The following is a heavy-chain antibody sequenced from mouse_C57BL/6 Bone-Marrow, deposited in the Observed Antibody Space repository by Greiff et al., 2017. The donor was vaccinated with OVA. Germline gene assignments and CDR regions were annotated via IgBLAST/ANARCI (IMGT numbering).Heavy chain of an antibody. Sequence: QVQLQQPGAELVKPGASVKLSCKASGYTFTSYWMHWVKQRPGQGLEWIGMIHPNSGSTNYNEKFKSKATLTVDKSSSTAYMQLSSLTSEDSAVYYCARRRTLGQGWFAYWGQGTLVTVSA. J-gene: IGHJ3*01. CDR1: GYTFTSYW. V-gene: IGHV1-64*01. D-gene: IGHD3-3*01. CDR3: ARRRTLGQGWFAY. CDR2: IHPNSGST.